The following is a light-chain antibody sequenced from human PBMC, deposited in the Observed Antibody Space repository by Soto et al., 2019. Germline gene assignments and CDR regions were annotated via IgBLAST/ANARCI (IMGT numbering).Light chain of an antibody. Sequence: DIQMTQSPSTLSASILDIVAAAFLASQNISRWLAWYQKKPGKAPKLLIYDASTLQSGVPSRFSGSGSGTDFTLTISSLQPEDFATYYCQQANSFPITFGQGTRLEI. CDR2: DAS. CDR1: QNISRW. J-gene: IGKJ5*01. CDR3: QQANSFPIT. V-gene: IGKV1-12*01.